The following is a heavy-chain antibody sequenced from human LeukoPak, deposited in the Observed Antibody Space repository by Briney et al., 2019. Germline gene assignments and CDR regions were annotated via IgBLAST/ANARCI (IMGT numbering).Heavy chain of an antibody. D-gene: IGHD7-27*01. CDR1: GYSFTGYY. V-gene: IGHV1-2*02. Sequence: ASVKVSCKASGYSFTGYYMHWVRQAPGQGLEWMGWINPNSDGTKYAQKFQDRATMTRDTSISTAYMELSSLRSDDTAVYYCARDAGDPNFHYWGQGTLVTVSS. CDR2: INPNSDGT. CDR3: ARDAGDPNFHY. J-gene: IGHJ4*02.